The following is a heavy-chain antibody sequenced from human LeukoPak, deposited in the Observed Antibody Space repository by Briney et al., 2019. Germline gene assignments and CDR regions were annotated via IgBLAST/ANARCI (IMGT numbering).Heavy chain of an antibody. CDR3: ARAQPYYYDSSGYYFDY. V-gene: IGHV4-59*01. D-gene: IGHD3-22*01. Sequence: PSETLSLTCTVSGGSISSYYWSWIRQPPGKGLEWIGYIYYSGSTNYNPSLKSRVTISVDTSKNQFSLKLSSVTAADTAVYYCARAQPYYYDSSGYYFDYWGQGTLVTVSS. J-gene: IGHJ4*02. CDR1: GGSISSYY. CDR2: IYYSGST.